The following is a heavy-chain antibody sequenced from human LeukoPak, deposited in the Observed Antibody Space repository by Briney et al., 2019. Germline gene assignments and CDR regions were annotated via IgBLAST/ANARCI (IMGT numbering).Heavy chain of an antibody. CDR1: GYTFTSYG. V-gene: IGHV1-18*01. CDR2: ISAYNGNT. D-gene: IGHD3-9*01. J-gene: IGHJ4*02. CDR3: ARDQVLRYFEWLSDGIDY. Sequence: ASVKVSCKASGYTFTSYGISWVRQAPGQGVERMGWISAYNGNTNYAQKLQGRVTMTTDTSTSTAYMELRSLRSDDTAVYYCARDQVLRYFEWLSDGIDYWGQGTLVTVSS.